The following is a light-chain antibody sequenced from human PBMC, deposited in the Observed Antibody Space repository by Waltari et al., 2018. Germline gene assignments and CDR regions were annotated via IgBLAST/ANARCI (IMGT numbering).Light chain of an antibody. CDR2: WAS. CDR3: QQYYTTPLT. CDR1: QSLLYSSNNKNY. V-gene: IGKV4-1*01. Sequence: DIVMTESPDPLTVALGERATINGQSSQSLLYSSNNKNYLAWYQQRPGQPPKLLIYWASTRESGVPDRFSGSGSATDFTLTISSLQAEDVALYYCQQYYTTPLTFGGGTKVEIK. J-gene: IGKJ4*01.